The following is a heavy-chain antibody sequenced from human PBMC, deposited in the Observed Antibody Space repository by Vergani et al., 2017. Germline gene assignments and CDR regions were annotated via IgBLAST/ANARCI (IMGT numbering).Heavy chain of an antibody. V-gene: IGHV3-23*01. D-gene: IGHD6-19*01. CDR3: AKDPYSSGWYNWFDP. Sequence: EVQLLESGGGLVQPGGSLRLSCAASGFTFSSYAMSWVRQAPGKGLEWVSAITGSGGSTYYADSVKGRFTISRDNSKNTLYLQMNSLRAEDTAVYYCAKDPYSSGWYNWFDPWGQGTLVTGSS. CDR1: GFTFSSYA. J-gene: IGHJ5*02. CDR2: ITGSGGST.